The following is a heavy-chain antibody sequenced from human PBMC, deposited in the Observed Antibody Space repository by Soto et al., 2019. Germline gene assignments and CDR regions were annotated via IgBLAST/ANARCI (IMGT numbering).Heavy chain of an antibody. CDR3: ARVSAPYYDFWSGYSRDYFDY. CDR1: GFTFSSYW. CDR2: INSDGSST. D-gene: IGHD3-3*01. Sequence: EVQLVESGGGLVQPGGSLRLSCAASGFTFSSYWMHWVRQAPGKGLVWVSRINSDGSSTSYADSVKGRFTISRDNAKNTLYLQMNSLRAEDTAVYYCARVSAPYYDFWSGYSRDYFDYWGQGTLVTVPS. V-gene: IGHV3-74*01. J-gene: IGHJ4*02.